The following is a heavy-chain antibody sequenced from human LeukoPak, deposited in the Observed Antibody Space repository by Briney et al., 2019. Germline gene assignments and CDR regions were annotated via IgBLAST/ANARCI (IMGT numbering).Heavy chain of an antibody. D-gene: IGHD1-26*01. V-gene: IGHV3-23*01. J-gene: IGHJ4*02. CDR2: IIDSGNSL. CDR3: AKDPIFSGSYGVFDS. Sequence: HTGGSLRLSCAASGFTFSSCAVSWVRQAPGKGLEWVSTIIDSGNSLYYADSVEGRFTISRDNSKNTLYLQMNSLRAGDTAVYYCAKDPIFSGSYGVFDSWGQGTLVTVSS. CDR1: GFTFSSCA.